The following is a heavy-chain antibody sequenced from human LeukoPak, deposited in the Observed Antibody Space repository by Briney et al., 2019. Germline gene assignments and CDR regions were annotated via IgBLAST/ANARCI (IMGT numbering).Heavy chain of an antibody. D-gene: IGHD1-26*01. Sequence: GGSLRLSCAASGFTFSSYAMHWVRQAPGKGLEYVSAISSNGGSTYYANSVKGRFTISRDNSKNTLYLQMGSLRAEDMAVYYCAKVLSGSQDCWGQGTLVNVFS. CDR2: ISSNGGST. CDR3: AKVLSGSQDC. V-gene: IGHV3-64*01. CDR1: GFTFSSYA. J-gene: IGHJ4*02.